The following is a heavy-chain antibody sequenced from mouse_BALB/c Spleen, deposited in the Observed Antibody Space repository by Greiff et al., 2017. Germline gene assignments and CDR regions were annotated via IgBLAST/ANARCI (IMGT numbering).Heavy chain of an antibody. V-gene: IGHV3-8*02. Sequence: EVKVVESGPSLVKPSQTLSLTCSVTGDSITSGYWNWIRKFPGNKLEYMGYISYSGSTYYNPSLKSRISITRDTSKNQYYLQLNSVTTEDTATYYCARGQDYGSSYNWYFDVWGAGTTVTVSS. D-gene: IGHD1-1*01. CDR2: ISYSGST. CDR3: ARGQDYGSSYNWYFDV. J-gene: IGHJ1*01. CDR1: GDSITSGY.